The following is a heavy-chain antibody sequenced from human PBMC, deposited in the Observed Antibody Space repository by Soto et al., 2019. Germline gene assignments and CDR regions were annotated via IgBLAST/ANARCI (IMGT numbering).Heavy chain of an antibody. J-gene: IGHJ6*02. CDR1: GGSFNTDS. D-gene: IGHD4-17*01. CDR2: IIPIPDIT. Sequence: SVKVSCKASGGSFNTDSFNWVLQAPGEGLEWLGGIIPIPDITKYAKKFQGRGILTADKSTGTAYMELSSLRLEDTALYYCARGDYGDYHSYYYGMAVWGQGTTVTVS. CDR3: ARGDYGDYHSYYYGMAV. V-gene: IGHV1-69*10.